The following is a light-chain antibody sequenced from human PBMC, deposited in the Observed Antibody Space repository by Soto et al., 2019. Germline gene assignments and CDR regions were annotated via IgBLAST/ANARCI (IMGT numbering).Light chain of an antibody. J-gene: IGKJ1*01. CDR1: ESIDSW. Sequence: DIQMTQSPSTLSASVGDRVTITCRASESIDSWLAWHQQKPGRAPKLLISKASSLESGVPSRFSGSGFGTEFTITISRLQPDDFATYYCQTYNSYRAFGKGTKVDIK. CDR3: QTYNSYRA. CDR2: KAS. V-gene: IGKV1-5*03.